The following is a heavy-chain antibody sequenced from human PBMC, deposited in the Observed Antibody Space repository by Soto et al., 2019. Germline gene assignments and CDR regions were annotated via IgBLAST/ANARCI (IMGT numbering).Heavy chain of an antibody. D-gene: IGHD3-10*01. CDR3: ARGRYYGSGSATPGMDV. J-gene: IGHJ6*02. CDR2: INHSGST. CDR1: GGSFSGYY. V-gene: IGHV4-34*01. Sequence: PSETLSLTCAVYGGSFSGYYWRWIRQPPGKGLEWIGEINHSGSTNYNPSLKSRVTISVDTAKNQFSLKLSSVTAADTAVYYCARGRYYGSGSATPGMDVWGQGTTVT.